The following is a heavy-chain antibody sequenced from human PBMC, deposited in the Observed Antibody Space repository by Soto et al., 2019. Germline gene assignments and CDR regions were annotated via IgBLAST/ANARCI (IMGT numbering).Heavy chain of an antibody. CDR1: GGSVSNDAYY. D-gene: IGHD1-26*01. CDR3: ARLGIGWEFPFDY. V-gene: IGHV4-61*08. Sequence: QVQLQESGPGLVKPSETLSLTCIVSGGSVSNDAYYWSWIRQPPGKGLEWIGYIYHSGSTYYNPSLKGRVTISADTSANQFSRKVSSVTAADTAVYYCARLGIGWEFPFDYWGQGTLVNVSS. CDR2: IYHSGST. J-gene: IGHJ4*02.